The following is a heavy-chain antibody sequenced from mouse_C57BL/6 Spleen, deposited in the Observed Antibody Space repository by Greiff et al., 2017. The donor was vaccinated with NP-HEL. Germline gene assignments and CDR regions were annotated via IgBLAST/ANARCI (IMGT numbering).Heavy chain of an antibody. CDR1: GYSFTDYN. CDR3: ARPFAPNYYGSSYDYFDY. Sequence: VQLQQSGPELVKPGASVKISCKASGYSFTDYNMNWVKQSNGKSLEWIGVINPNYGTTSYNQKFKGKATLTVDQSSSTAYMQLNSLTSEDSAVYYCARPFAPNYYGSSYDYFDYWGQGTTLTVSS. D-gene: IGHD1-1*01. V-gene: IGHV1-39*01. CDR2: INPNYGTT. J-gene: IGHJ2*01.